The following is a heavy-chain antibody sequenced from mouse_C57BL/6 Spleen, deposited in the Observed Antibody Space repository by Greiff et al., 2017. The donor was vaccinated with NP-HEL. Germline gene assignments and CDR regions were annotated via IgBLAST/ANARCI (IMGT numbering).Heavy chain of an antibody. CDR2: ISDGGSYT. CDR3: ARARYYGSSYRAFDY. CDR1: GFTFSSYA. V-gene: IGHV5-4*01. J-gene: IGHJ2*01. Sequence: EVQLVESGGGLVKPGGSLKLSCAASGFTFSSYAMSWVRQTPEKRLEWVATISDGGSYTYYPDNVKGRFTISRDNAKNNLYLQMSHLKSEDTAMYYCARARYYGSSYRAFDYWGQGTTLTVSS. D-gene: IGHD1-1*01.